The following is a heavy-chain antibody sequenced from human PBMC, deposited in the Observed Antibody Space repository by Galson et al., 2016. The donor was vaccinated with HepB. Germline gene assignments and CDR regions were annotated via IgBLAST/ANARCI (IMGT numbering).Heavy chain of an antibody. CDR2: VSFDGRKK. D-gene: IGHD2-2*01. J-gene: IGHJ4*02. CDR1: GFTFSNYA. V-gene: IGHV3-30*04. CDR3: VKDAMIYAPLKLFEY. Sequence: SLRLSCAASGFTFSNYAMHWVRQAPGKGLEWVAVVSFDGRKKYYADSMKGRFTISRDNAKNTLSLQMSNLRPEDTAVYYCVKDAMIYAPLKLFEYWGQGALVTASS.